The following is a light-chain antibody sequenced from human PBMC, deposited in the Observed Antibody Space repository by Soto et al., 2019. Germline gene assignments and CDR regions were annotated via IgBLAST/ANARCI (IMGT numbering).Light chain of an antibody. J-gene: IGKJ1*01. CDR2: DAS. CDR1: QSISSW. CDR3: QQYNTYSET. Sequence: DIQMTQSPSTLSASVGDRVTITCRASQSISSWLAWYQQKPGKAPKLLIFDASTLESGVPSRFSGSGSGTDFALSISSPQPDDFATYYCQQYNTYSETFGQGTKVEFK. V-gene: IGKV1-5*01.